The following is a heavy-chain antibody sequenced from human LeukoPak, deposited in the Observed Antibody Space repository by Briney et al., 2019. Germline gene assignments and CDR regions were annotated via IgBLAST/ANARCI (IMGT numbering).Heavy chain of an antibody. CDR3: ARPYSSGWYIQYYFDY. D-gene: IGHD6-13*01. CDR2: ISGSGGST. Sequence: GGSLRLSCAASGFTFSSYAMSWVRQAPGRGLEWVSAISGSGGSTYYADSVKGRFTISRDNAKNSLYLQMSSLRAEDTAVYYCARPYSSGWYIQYYFDYWGQGTLVTVSS. J-gene: IGHJ4*02. V-gene: IGHV3-23*01. CDR1: GFTFSSYA.